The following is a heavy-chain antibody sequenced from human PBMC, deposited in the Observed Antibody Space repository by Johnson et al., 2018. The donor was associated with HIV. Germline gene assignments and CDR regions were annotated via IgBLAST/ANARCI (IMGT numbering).Heavy chain of an antibody. Sequence: VHLVESGGGVVQPGRSLRLSCAASGFTFSSYAMSWVRQAPGKGLECVSAISGSGGSTYYADSVKGRFSISRDNSKNTLYLQVNSLRPEDTAVYYCAREGIGYSSSGDAFDRWGQGTMVTVSS. CDR1: GFTFSSYA. J-gene: IGHJ3*01. CDR2: ISGSGGST. CDR3: AREGIGYSSSGDAFDR. D-gene: IGHD2-2*01. V-gene: IGHV3-23*04.